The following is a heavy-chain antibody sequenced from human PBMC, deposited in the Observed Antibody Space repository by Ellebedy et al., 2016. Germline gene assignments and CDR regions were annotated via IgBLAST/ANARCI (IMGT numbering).Heavy chain of an antibody. CDR1: GFMFSVYS. J-gene: IGHJ6*02. Sequence: GESLKISCAASGFMFSVYSMNWVRQAPGKGLEWVAVITSSGSYIQYADSVKGRFTISSDNVKNSLYLQMNSLRDDDTAVYYCARDGRAYGDYGGVWGQGTTVTVSS. D-gene: IGHD4-17*01. V-gene: IGHV3-21*06. CDR3: ARDGRAYGDYGGV. CDR2: ITSSGSYI.